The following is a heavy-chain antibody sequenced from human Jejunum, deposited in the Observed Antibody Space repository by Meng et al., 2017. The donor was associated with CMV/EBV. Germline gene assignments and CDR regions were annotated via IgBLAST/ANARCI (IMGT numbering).Heavy chain of an antibody. CDR3: ARGNYDSSGYYLDY. J-gene: IGHJ4*02. V-gene: IGHV4-34*01. Sequence: QGQLQQWGAGLLKPSETLSLTCAVYGGSCSGYYWSWIRQPPGKGLEWIGEINHSRGTKYNPSLKSRVTISADTSKNQFSLKLTSVTAADTAVYYCARGNYDSSGYYLDYWGQGTLVTVSS. D-gene: IGHD3-22*01. CDR2: INHSRGT. CDR1: GGSCSGYY.